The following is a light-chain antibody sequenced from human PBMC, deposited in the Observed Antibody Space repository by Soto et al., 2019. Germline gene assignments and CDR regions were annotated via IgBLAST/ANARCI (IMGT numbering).Light chain of an antibody. Sequence: DIRLTQTPSFLSASVGDIVTITCRASQGISSYLAWFQQKPGKAPKLLIYAASTLQSGVPSRFSGGGSGTEFTLTISSLQPEDFATYYCQQLNSYPITFGQGTRLEIK. J-gene: IGKJ5*01. V-gene: IGKV1-9*01. CDR3: QQLNSYPIT. CDR1: QGISSY. CDR2: AAS.